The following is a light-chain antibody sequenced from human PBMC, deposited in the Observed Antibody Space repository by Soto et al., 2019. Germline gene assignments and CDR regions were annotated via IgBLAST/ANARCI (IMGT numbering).Light chain of an antibody. V-gene: IGKV3-15*01. Sequence: DIVMTQSPATLSVSPGERATLSCRASQNVGIDLAWFQQKPGQAPRLLIYGTSIRATGIPARFSASGSGTEFTLTISSLQSEDFGVYYCQQYNNWFSITFGQGTRLEIK. CDR1: QNVGID. J-gene: IGKJ5*01. CDR2: GTS. CDR3: QQYNNWFSIT.